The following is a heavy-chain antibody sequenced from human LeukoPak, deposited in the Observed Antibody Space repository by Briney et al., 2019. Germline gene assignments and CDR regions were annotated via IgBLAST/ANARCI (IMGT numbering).Heavy chain of an antibody. D-gene: IGHD1-14*01. CDR1: GCTFTSYY. Sequence: ASVKVSCKASGCTFTSYYMYWVRQAPGQGLEWMGIINPSGGSTSYAQKFQGRVTMTRDTSTNTVYMELSSLRSEDTAVYYCARKGTTDANYMDVWGKGTTVTVSS. CDR2: INPSGGST. V-gene: IGHV1-46*01. J-gene: IGHJ6*03. CDR3: ARKGTTDANYMDV.